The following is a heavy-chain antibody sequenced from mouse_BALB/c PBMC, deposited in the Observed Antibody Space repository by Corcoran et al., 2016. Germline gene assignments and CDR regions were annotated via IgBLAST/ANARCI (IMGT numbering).Heavy chain of an antibody. CDR2: IDPANGST. V-gene: IGHV14-3*02. J-gene: IGHJ2*01. CDR1: GFNIKDTY. D-gene: IGHD2-1*01. Sequence: EVQLQQSGAELVKTGASVKLSCTASGFNIKDTYKHWVKQRPEQGLEWIGRIDPANGSTKYDPKFQGKATMTADTSSNQVYLQLSSLTSEATAVYYCGRSREGNYVVYWGQGTTLTVSS. CDR3: GRSREGNYVVY.